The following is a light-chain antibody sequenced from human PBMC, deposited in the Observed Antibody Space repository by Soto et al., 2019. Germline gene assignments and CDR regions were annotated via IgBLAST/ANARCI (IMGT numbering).Light chain of an antibody. CDR3: AAWDDSLNGVV. J-gene: IGLJ2*01. CDR2: NNN. Sequence: QSVVTQPPSASGTPGQRFTISFSGGSSNIGSNTVNWYQQLPGTAPKLLIYNNNQRPSGVRGRFSGSKSGTSASLAISGLQSEDEADYYCAAWDDSLNGVVFGGGTKLTVL. CDR1: SSNIGSNT. V-gene: IGLV1-44*01.